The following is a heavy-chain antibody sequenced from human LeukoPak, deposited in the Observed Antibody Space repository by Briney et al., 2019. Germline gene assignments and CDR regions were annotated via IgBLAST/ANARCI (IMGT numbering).Heavy chain of an antibody. Sequence: GASVKVSCKASGYTFTSYAMHWVRQAPGQRLEWMGWINAGNGNTKYSQKFQGRVTITRDTSASTAYMELSSLRSEDTAVYYRARARYCSGGSCPLYYGMDVWGQGTTVTVSS. CDR3: ARARYCSGGSCPLYYGMDV. CDR1: GYTFTSYA. CDR2: INAGNGNT. V-gene: IGHV1-3*01. D-gene: IGHD2-15*01. J-gene: IGHJ6*02.